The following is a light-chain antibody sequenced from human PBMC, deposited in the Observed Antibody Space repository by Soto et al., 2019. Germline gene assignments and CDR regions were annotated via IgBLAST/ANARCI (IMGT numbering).Light chain of an antibody. J-gene: IGKJ4*01. CDR1: QSVSSC. V-gene: IGKV3-11*01. Sequence: EIVLTLSPATLSLSSRGRAALSCRASQSVSSCLAWYQQKPFQAPRLLIYDASNRSTGIPASLSDSASGTGFTLTISSLESENFAVNDCQERSNWPLTFGLRTKVAIK. CDR3: QERSNWPLT. CDR2: DAS.